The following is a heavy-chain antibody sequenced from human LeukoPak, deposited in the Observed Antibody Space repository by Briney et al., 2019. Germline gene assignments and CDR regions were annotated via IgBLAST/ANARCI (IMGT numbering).Heavy chain of an antibody. CDR1: GFTFSSYS. CDR3: ARGERYSGYDSLGDY. Sequence: GGSLRLSCAASGFTFSSYSMNWVRQAPGKGLEWVSSISSSSSYIYYADSLKGRFTISRDNAKNSLYLQMNSLRAEDTAVYYCARGERYSGYDSLGDYWGQRTLVTVSS. V-gene: IGHV3-21*01. D-gene: IGHD5-12*01. CDR2: ISSSSSYI. J-gene: IGHJ4*02.